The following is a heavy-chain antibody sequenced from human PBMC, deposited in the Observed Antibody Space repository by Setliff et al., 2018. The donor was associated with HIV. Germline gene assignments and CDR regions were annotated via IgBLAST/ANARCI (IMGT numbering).Heavy chain of an antibody. J-gene: IGHJ4*02. CDR3: ARAQMHRGVVAWSLYYFDY. Sequence: PSETLSLTCIVSGGSMNNYYWNWARQTPGKGLEWIGYIYENDYTHYTVSLRSRVTISMDTSKNQFSLTLRSVTAADRAIYYCARAQMHRGVVAWSLYYFDYWGQGALVTVSS. D-gene: IGHD3-10*01. CDR2: IYENDYT. V-gene: IGHV4-59*01. CDR1: GGSMNNYY.